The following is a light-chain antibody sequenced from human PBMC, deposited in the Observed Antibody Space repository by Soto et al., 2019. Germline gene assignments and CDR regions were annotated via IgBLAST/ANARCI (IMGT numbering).Light chain of an antibody. CDR2: GAS. CDR1: QSLTSSY. V-gene: IGKV3-20*01. CDR3: QQYGSSPQT. J-gene: IGKJ1*01. Sequence: EIVLTQSPGTLSLSPGERATLSCRASQSLTSSYLAWYRQKPGQAPSLLIYGASGGATGIPDRFSGSGSGTDFALTISRLEPEDFAVYYCQQYGSSPQTFGQGTKV.